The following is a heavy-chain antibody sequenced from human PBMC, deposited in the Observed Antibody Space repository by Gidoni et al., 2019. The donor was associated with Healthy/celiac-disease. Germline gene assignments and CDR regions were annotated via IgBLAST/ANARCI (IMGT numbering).Heavy chain of an antibody. V-gene: IGHV4-39*01. J-gene: IGHJ4*02. D-gene: IGHD5-12*01. CDR3: ARLRTYSGYVDY. CDR2: IYYSGST. Sequence: GWVRQPPGKGLEWIGSIYYSGSTYYNPSLKSRVTISVDTSKNQFSLKLSSVTAADTAVYYCARLRTYSGYVDYWGQGTLVTVSS.